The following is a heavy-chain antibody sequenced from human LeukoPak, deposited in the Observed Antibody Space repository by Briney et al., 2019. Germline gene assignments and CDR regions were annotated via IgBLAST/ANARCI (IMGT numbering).Heavy chain of an antibody. V-gene: IGHV4-59*01. CDR3: ARDSGHDYGDYFDY. Sequence: PSETLSLTCTVSGGSISSYYWSWIRQPPGKGLEWIGYIYYSGSTNYNPSLKSRVTISVDTSKNQFSLKLSSVTAADTAVYYCARDSGHDYGDYFDYWGQGTLVTVDS. D-gene: IGHD4-17*01. J-gene: IGHJ4*02. CDR1: GGSISSYY. CDR2: IYYSGST.